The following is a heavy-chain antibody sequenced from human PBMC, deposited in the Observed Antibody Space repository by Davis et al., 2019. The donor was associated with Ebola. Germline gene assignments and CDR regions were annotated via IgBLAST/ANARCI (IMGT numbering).Heavy chain of an antibody. CDR1: GYTFTNYA. Sequence: ASVKVSCKASGYTFTNYAFSWVRQAPGQGLEWMGWINPNTGDTEYPQRFQGRVTMTRDTSIRTAYMELRRLRSDDTAVYYCATNTGAYYYAMDVWGQGTTVTVSS. J-gene: IGHJ6*02. CDR3: ATNTGAYYYAMDV. CDR2: INPNTGDT. D-gene: IGHD4/OR15-4a*01. V-gene: IGHV1-2*02.